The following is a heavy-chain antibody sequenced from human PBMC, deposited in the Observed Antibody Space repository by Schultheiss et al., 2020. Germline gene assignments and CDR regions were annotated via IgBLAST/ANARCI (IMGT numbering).Heavy chain of an antibody. CDR3: ARLVATRDTFHYYDMDV. J-gene: IGHJ6*02. CDR1: GYTFTGYY. Sequence: ASVKVSCKASGYTFTGYYMHWVRQAPGQGLEWMGWISAYNGNTNYAQKFQGRVTITADESTSTAYMELRSLRSDDTAVYYCARLVATRDTFHYYDMDVWGQGTTVTVSS. CDR2: ISAYNGNT. V-gene: IGHV1-18*04.